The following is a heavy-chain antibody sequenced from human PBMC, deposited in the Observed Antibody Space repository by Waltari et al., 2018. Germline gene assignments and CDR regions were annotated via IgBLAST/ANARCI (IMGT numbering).Heavy chain of an antibody. V-gene: IGHV1-8*02. D-gene: IGHD2-2*01. CDR1: GYTFATYD. CDR3: ASEPFYAR. Sequence: QVQLVQSGAEVKKPGASVRLFCTASGYTFATYDINWVRQAPGQGLEYMGWMNPNSGNTGYAQKFQGRLTFTGDTSISTAYMELSSLTSEDTAVYYCASEPFYARWGQGTLVTVSS. J-gene: IGHJ4*02. CDR2: MNPNSGNT.